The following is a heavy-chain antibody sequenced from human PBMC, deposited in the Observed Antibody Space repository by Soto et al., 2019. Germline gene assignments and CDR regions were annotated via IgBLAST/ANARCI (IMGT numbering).Heavy chain of an antibody. CDR2: IYHSGRT. D-gene: IGHD2-15*01. V-gene: IGHV4-31*03. CDR3: ARWVEVSLDYFDS. J-gene: IGHJ4*02. CDR1: GGSMSYGYYY. Sequence: QVQLQESGPGLVKPSQTLSLACTVSGGSMSYGYYYWSWVGQNPGKGLEWIGHIYHSGRTYYNPSLKSRVGILVDTSKNQFSLNLNSVTAADTAVYYCARWVEVSLDYFDSWGQGTPVTVSS.